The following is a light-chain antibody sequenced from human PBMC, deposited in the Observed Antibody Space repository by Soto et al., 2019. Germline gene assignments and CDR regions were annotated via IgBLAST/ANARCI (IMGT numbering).Light chain of an antibody. J-gene: IGKJ1*01. CDR1: QILLDNSSKRSY. V-gene: IGKV4-1*01. CDR2: WAS. CDR3: QQYYTTPVT. Sequence: DIVMTQSPDSLAVSLGERATINCKSSQILLDNSSKRSYLCWYQQKPGQPPKLLIYWASTRESGVPDRFSGSGSGTDFTLTISSLQAEDVAVYYCQQYYTTPVTFGQGTKVEIK.